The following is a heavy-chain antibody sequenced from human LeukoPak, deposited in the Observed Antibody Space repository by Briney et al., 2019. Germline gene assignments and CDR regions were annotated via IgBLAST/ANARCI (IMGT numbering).Heavy chain of an antibody. V-gene: IGHV4-59*01. D-gene: IGHD3-22*01. CDR3: SRGVSYYYDSSGYWIDY. J-gene: IGHJ4*02. CDR2: IHYSGNS. Sequence: PSETLSLTCTVSGGSISRYYWSWIRQPPGEGLEWIGHIHYSGNSNYNPSLKSRATISVDTSKNQFSLKLSSVTAADTAVYYCSRGVSYYYDSSGYWIDYWGQGTLVTVSS. CDR1: GGSISRYY.